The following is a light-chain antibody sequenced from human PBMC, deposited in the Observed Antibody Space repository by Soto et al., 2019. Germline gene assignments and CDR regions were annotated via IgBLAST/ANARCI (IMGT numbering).Light chain of an antibody. CDR1: QSIRRW. J-gene: IGKJ1*01. CDR3: QQYNSYSPAT. V-gene: IGKV1-5*01. Sequence: DIQMTQSPSMLSASVGDRATIACRASQSIRRWLAWYQQKPGKAPKLLIFDASTLESGVPSRFSGRGSETEFTLIISSLQPDDFATYYCQQYNSYSPATFGQGTKVDIK. CDR2: DAS.